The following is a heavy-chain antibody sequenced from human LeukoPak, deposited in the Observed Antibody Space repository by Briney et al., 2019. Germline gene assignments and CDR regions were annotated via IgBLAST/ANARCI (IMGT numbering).Heavy chain of an antibody. CDR1: GFTFSNYY. CDR3: AKRDYYDSNGYFFPYYFDN. CDR2: ISGSGGRT. D-gene: IGHD3-22*01. V-gene: IGHV3-23*01. Sequence: GGSLRLSCAASGFTFSNYYMTWIRQAPGKGLEWVSGISGSGGRTYYAGSVRGRFTISRDNSKNRLYLQMNSLRAEDTALYYCAKRDYYDSNGYFFPYYFDNWGQGTLVAVSS. J-gene: IGHJ4*02.